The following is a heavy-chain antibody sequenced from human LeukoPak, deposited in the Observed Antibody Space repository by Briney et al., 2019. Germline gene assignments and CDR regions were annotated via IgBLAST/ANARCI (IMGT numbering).Heavy chain of an antibody. CDR1: GGSFSGYY. CDR3: ATLTPGYWYFDL. D-gene: IGHD3-9*01. J-gene: IGHJ2*01. V-gene: IGHV4-34*01. CDR2: INHSGST. Sequence: SETLSLTCAVYGGSFSGYYWSWSRQPPGKGLEWIGEINHSGSTNYNPSLKSRVTISVDTSKNQFSLKLSSVTAADTAVYYCATLTPGYWYFDLWGRGTLVTVSS.